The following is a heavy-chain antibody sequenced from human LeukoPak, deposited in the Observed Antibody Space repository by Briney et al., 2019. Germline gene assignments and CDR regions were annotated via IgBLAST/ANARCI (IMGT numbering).Heavy chain of an antibody. CDR1: GNYW. D-gene: IGHD2-2*01. CDR3: VSFYETY. Sequence: GGSLRLSCAASGNYWMHWIRQAPGKGLVWVSHINSDGSWTSYADSVKGRFTISKDNAKNTVYLQMNNLRAEDTAVYYCVSFYETYWGRGTLVTASS. V-gene: IGHV3-74*01. CDR2: INSDGSWT. J-gene: IGHJ4*02.